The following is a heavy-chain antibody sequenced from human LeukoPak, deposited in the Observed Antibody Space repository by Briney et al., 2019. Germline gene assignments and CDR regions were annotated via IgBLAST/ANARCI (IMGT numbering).Heavy chain of an antibody. Sequence: GESLRLSCAASGFTFSSYGMHWVRQAPGKGLEWVAFIRYDGGNKYYADSVKGRFTISRDNSKNTLYLQMNSLRAEDTAVYYCAKGVVPAAMGWFDPWGQGTLVTVSS. CDR3: AKGVVPAAMGWFDP. V-gene: IGHV3-30*02. J-gene: IGHJ5*02. CDR2: IRYDGGNK. CDR1: GFTFSSYG. D-gene: IGHD2-2*01.